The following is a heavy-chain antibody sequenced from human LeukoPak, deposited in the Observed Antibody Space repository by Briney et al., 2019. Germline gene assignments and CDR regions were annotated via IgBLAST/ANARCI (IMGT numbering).Heavy chain of an antibody. CDR1: GFTFSSYA. D-gene: IGHD6-19*01. Sequence: GGSLRLSCAASGFTFSSYAMSWVRQAPGKGLEWVSATSGSGGSTYYADSVKGRFTISRDNSKNTLYLQMNSLRAEDTAVYYCAKDNRDSSGWYVGYWGQGTLVTVSS. CDR3: AKDNRDSSGWYVGY. J-gene: IGHJ4*02. V-gene: IGHV3-23*01. CDR2: TSGSGGST.